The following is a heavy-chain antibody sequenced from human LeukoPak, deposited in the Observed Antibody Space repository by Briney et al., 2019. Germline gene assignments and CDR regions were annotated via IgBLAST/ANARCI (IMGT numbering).Heavy chain of an antibody. Sequence: SETLSLTCSVSGGSISSSSSYWGWIRQPPGKGLEWIGSIYYSGSSFDNPALKSRVTISVDTSKNQFSLKLSSVTAADTAVYYCARDSGYSYIYYFDYWGQGTLVTVSS. J-gene: IGHJ4*02. CDR3: ARDSGYSYIYYFDY. CDR2: IYYSGSS. CDR1: GGSISSSSSY. V-gene: IGHV4-39*02. D-gene: IGHD5-18*01.